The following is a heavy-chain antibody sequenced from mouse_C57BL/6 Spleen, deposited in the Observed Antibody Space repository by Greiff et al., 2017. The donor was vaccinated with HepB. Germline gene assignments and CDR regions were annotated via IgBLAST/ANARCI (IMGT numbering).Heavy chain of an antibody. D-gene: IGHD1-1*01. Sequence: QVQLQQSGAELVKPGASVKLSCKASGYTFTSYWMHWVKQRPGQGLEWIGMIHPNSGSTNYNEKFKSKATLTVDKSSSTAYMQLSSLTSEDSAVYYCAREGDYGRSIDWYFDVWGTGTTVTVSS. CDR3: AREGDYGRSIDWYFDV. CDR1: GYTFTSYW. J-gene: IGHJ1*03. V-gene: IGHV1-64*01. CDR2: IHPNSGST.